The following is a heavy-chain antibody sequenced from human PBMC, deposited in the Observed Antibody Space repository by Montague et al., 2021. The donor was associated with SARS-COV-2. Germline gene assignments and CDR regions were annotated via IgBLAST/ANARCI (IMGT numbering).Heavy chain of an antibody. J-gene: IGHJ4*02. CDR3: AGGHLSGSMIVVVFTSASYYFDY. CDR1: GGSFGGDH. V-gene: IGHV4-34*01. Sequence: SETLSLTCAVSGGSFGGDHWSWIRQPPGKGRVGSGDIKQNGSTNYNPSLKSRATIIVDKTNNQFSLKLTPVTAADTAVYFCAGGHLSGSMIVVVFTSASYYFDYWGQGAQVTVSS. CDR2: IKQNGST. D-gene: IGHD3-22*01.